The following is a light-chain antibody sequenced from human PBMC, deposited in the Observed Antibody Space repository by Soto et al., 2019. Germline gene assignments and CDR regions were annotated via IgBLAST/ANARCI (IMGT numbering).Light chain of an antibody. CDR2: AAS. Sequence: DFQLTQSPSFLSASVGDRVTITCRASQGISSYLAWYQQKPGKAPKLLIYAASTLQSGVPSRFSGSGSGTEFSLTISSLQPEDFATYYCQQLNSYPPLTFGQGTKVEIK. J-gene: IGKJ1*01. CDR1: QGISSY. CDR3: QQLNSYPPLT. V-gene: IGKV1-9*01.